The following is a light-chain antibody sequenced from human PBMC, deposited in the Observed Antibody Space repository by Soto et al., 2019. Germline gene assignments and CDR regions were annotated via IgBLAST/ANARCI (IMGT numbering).Light chain of an antibody. Sequence: QSVLTQPRSVSGSPGQSVTISCTGTSSDVGGYQYVSWYQHHPGKAPKLMIYDVAKRPSGVPDRFSASKSGNTASLTISVLQAEDEADYYCCSYAGTNGLIFGGGTKLTVL. CDR1: SSDVGGYQY. CDR3: CSYAGTNGLI. J-gene: IGLJ2*01. CDR2: DVA. V-gene: IGLV2-11*01.